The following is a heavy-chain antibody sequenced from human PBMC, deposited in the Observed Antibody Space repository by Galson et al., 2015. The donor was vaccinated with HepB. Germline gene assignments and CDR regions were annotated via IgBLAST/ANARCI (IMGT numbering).Heavy chain of an antibody. J-gene: IGHJ3*02. CDR3: ARVGGYDFWSGYQTSSAFDI. D-gene: IGHD3-3*01. Sequence: SLRLSCAASGFTFSSYAMHWVRQAPGKGLEWVAVISYDGNNKYYADSVKGRFTISRDNSKNTLYLQMNSLRAEDTAVYYCARVGGYDFWSGYQTSSAFDIWGQGTMVTVSS. CDR1: GFTFSSYA. V-gene: IGHV3-30-3*01. CDR2: ISYDGNNK.